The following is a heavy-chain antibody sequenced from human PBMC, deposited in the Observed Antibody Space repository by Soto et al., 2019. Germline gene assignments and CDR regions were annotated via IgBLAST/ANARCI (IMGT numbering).Heavy chain of an antibody. Sequence: QITLKESGPTLVKPTQTLTLTCTFSGFSLSTSGVGVGWIRQPPGKALEWLALIYWDDDKRYSPSLKSRLTITKDTSKKQVVRTMTNMDPVDTAAYYCADANLLAWFRNWFDPWGQGTLVTVSS. CDR1: GFSLSTSGVG. D-gene: IGHD3-3*01. V-gene: IGHV2-5*02. CDR3: ADANLLAWFRNWFDP. CDR2: IYWDDDK. J-gene: IGHJ5*02.